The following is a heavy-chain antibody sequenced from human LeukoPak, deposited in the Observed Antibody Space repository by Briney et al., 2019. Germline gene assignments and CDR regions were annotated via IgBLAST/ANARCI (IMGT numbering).Heavy chain of an antibody. V-gene: IGHV3-23*01. CDR3: AKDGILWCFQH. Sequence: GGSLRLSCAASGCTFSSYAMSWVRQASGKGLEWVSAISGSGGSTYYADSVKGRFTISRDNSKNTLYLQMNSLRAEDTAVYYCAKDGILWCFQHWGQGTLVTVSS. CDR1: GCTFSSYA. J-gene: IGHJ1*01. CDR2: ISGSGGST. D-gene: IGHD2-21*01.